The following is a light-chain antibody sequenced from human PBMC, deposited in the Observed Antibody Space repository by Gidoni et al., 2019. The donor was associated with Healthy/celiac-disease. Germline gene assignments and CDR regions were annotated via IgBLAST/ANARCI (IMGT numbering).Light chain of an antibody. CDR2: AAS. V-gene: IGKV1-39*01. CDR1: QSISSY. CDR3: QQSYSTPRT. J-gene: IGKJ1*01. Sequence: DIQMTQSPSSLSASVGDRVTITCRARQSISSYLNWYQQKPGKAPKLLIYAASSLQSGVPSRFSGSGSGTYFTLTISSLQPEDFATYYCQQSYSTPRTFGQGTKVEIK.